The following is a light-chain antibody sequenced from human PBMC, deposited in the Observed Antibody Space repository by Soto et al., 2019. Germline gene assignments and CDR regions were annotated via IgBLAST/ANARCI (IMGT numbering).Light chain of an antibody. J-gene: IGKJ4*01. Sequence: EIVLTQSPATLSLSPGERATLSCRASQSVTTYLAWYRQKPGQAPRLLIYDASNRASGIPARFSGSGSGTDFTLTISSLETEDFAVYYCQQRSIWPRSFGGGTRVEIK. CDR1: QSVTTY. CDR3: QQRSIWPRS. V-gene: IGKV3-11*01. CDR2: DAS.